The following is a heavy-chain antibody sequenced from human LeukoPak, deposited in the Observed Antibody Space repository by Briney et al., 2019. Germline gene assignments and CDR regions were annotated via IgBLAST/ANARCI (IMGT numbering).Heavy chain of an antibody. V-gene: IGHV3-66*01. J-gene: IGHJ6*02. CDR3: AREKPPSIVVVDEGYYGMDV. CDR2: IYSGGST. D-gene: IGHD2-2*01. CDR1: GFTFSSYW. Sequence: GGSLRLSCAASGFTFSSYWMSWVRQAPGKGLEWVSVIYSGGSTYYADSVKGRFTISRDNSKNTLYLQMNSLRAEDTAVYYCAREKPPSIVVVDEGYYGMDVWGQGTTVTVSS.